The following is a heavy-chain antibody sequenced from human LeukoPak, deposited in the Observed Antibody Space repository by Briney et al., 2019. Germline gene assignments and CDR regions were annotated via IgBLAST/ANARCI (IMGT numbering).Heavy chain of an antibody. D-gene: IGHD2-2*01. CDR2: IIPIFGTA. V-gene: IGHV1-69*13. Sequence: SVKVSCKASGGTFSSYAVSWVRQAPGQGLERMGGIIPIFGTANYAQKFQGRVTITADESTSTAYMELSSLRSEDTAVYYCARVAGGVPAAIRPYGMDVWGQGTTVTVS. CDR1: GGTFSSYA. CDR3: ARVAGGVPAAIRPYGMDV. J-gene: IGHJ6*02.